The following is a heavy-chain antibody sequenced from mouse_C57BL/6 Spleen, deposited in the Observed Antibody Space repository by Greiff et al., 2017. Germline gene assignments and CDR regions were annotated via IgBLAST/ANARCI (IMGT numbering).Heavy chain of an antibody. Sequence: QVHVKQSGPELVKPGASVKISCKASGYAFSSSWMNWVKQRPGKGLEWIGRIYPGDGDPNYNGKFKGKATLTADKTSSTAYMQLIRLTSADSAVYSCAREGDYLFDYWGQGTTLTVSS. CDR1: GYAFSSSW. CDR2: IYPGDGDP. J-gene: IGHJ2*01. CDR3: AREGDYLFDY. D-gene: IGHD2-4*01. V-gene: IGHV1-82*01.